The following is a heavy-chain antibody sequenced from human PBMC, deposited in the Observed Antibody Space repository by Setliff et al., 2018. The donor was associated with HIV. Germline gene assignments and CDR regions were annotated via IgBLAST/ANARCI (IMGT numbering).Heavy chain of an antibody. D-gene: IGHD1-1*01. CDR3: ARVIGWNDAGDC. CDR2: ISRNAYT. Sequence: PSETLSLTCAVYGESLMGYHWNWIRQAPGKGLEWIGEISRNAYTFYNPSLKSRVSISVDTSKNQFSLKLTSVTAADTALYWCARVIGWNDAGDCWGQGTLVTVS. V-gene: IGHV4-34*01. J-gene: IGHJ4*02. CDR1: GESLMGYH.